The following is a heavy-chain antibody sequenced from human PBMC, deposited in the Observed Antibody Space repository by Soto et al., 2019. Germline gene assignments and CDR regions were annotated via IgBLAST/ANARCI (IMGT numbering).Heavy chain of an antibody. CDR1: GGSISSSSCY. D-gene: IGHD4-17*01. CDR2: IYYSGST. CDR3: ASKGITTVTTYYYYGMDV. V-gene: IGHV4-39*01. J-gene: IGHJ6*02. Sequence: SETLSLTCTVSGGSISSSSCYWGWIRQPPGKWLEWIGSIYYSGSTYYNPSLRSRVTISVDASKNQFSLKLSSVTAADTAVYYCASKGITTVTTYYYYGMDVWGQGTTVTVYS.